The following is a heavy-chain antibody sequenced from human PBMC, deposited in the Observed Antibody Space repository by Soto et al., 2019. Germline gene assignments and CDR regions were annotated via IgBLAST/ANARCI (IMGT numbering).Heavy chain of an antibody. D-gene: IGHD6-13*01. Sequence: QVQLQESGPGLVKPSETLSLTCTVSGGSISSYYWSWIRQPPGKGLEWIGYIYYSGSTNYKPSLRRRVTITVDTSKNQFSLKVSSVTAADTAVYYCARHIYGSTFDYFDYWGQGTLVTVSS. V-gene: IGHV4-59*08. CDR1: GGSISSYY. J-gene: IGHJ4*02. CDR3: ARHIYGSTFDYFDY. CDR2: IYYSGST.